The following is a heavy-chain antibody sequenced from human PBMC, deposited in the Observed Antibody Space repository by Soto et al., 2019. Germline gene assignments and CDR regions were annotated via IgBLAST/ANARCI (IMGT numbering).Heavy chain of an antibody. CDR2: ISSSSSTI. Sequence: EVQLVESGGGLVQPGGSLRLSCAASGFTFSSYRMNWVRQAPGKGLEWVSYISSSSSTIHYADSVKGRVTISRDNAKDSLYLQMNSLRDEDTAVYYCGRGWGCSGGSCYYDHWGQGTLVTVSS. CDR3: GRGWGCSGGSCYYDH. J-gene: IGHJ4*02. V-gene: IGHV3-48*02. CDR1: GFTFSSYR. D-gene: IGHD2-15*01.